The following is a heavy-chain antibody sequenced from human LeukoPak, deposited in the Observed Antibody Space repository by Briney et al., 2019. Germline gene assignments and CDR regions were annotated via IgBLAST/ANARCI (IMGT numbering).Heavy chain of an antibody. Sequence: NPPETPSLTCTVSGGVLCSISYYSGWVRHPPGKWLEWVGRILYGGHTYYIPSLRSRVIICLDTSKIHSSLRLSSVSGADTVVYYCARHGSIVGASFQRWGQGTRVSVSS. CDR2: ILYGGHT. D-gene: IGHD1-26*01. CDR1: GGVLCSISYY. CDR3: ARHGSIVGASFQR. V-gene: IGHV4-39*01. J-gene: IGHJ1*01.